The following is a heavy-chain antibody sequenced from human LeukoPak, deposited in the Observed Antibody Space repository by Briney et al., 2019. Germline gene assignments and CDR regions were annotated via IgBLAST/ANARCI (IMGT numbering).Heavy chain of an antibody. CDR1: GFTFSDYY. D-gene: IGHD5-12*01. J-gene: IGHJ4*02. Sequence: PGGSLRLSCAASGFTFSDYYMSWIRQAPGKGLEWVSYISSSGSTIYYADSVKGRFTIPRDNAKNSLYLQMNSLRAEDTALYYCARTYSGYDSYFDYWGQGTLVTVSS. V-gene: IGHV3-11*01. CDR3: ARTYSGYDSYFDY. CDR2: ISSSGSTI.